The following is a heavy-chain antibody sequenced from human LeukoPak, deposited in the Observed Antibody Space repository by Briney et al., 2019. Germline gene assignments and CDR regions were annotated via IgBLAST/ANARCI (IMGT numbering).Heavy chain of an antibody. CDR2: IYYSGST. Sequence: SETLPLTCTVSGGSISSYYWSWIRQPPGKGLEWIGYIYYSGSTNYNPSLKSRVTISVDTSKNQFSLKLSSVTAADTAVYYCARGISDYSNYEYYFDYWGQGTLVTVSS. J-gene: IGHJ4*02. CDR3: ARGISDYSNYEYYFDY. CDR1: GGSISSYY. D-gene: IGHD4-11*01. V-gene: IGHV4-59*01.